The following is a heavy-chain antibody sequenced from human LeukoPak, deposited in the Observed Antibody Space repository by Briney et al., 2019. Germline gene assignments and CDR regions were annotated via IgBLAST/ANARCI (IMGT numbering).Heavy chain of an antibody. CDR1: GGSFSGYY. J-gene: IGHJ4*02. V-gene: IGHV4-4*09. Sequence: SETLSLTCAVYGGSFSGYYWSWIRQPPGKGLEWIGYIYTSGSTNYNPSLKSRVTISVGTSKNQFSLKLSSVTAADTAVYYCARLTPSGSYIDYWGQGTLVTVSS. CDR2: IYTSGST. D-gene: IGHD1-26*01. CDR3: ARLTPSGSYIDY.